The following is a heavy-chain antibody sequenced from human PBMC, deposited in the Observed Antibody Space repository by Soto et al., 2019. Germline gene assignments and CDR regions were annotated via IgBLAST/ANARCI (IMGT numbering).Heavy chain of an antibody. J-gene: IGHJ6*03. CDR2: IKEDGSEE. CDR1: GFTFNNYW. D-gene: IGHD1-26*01. Sequence: GGSLRLSCAPSGFTFNNYWMSWVRQAPGKGLEWVANIKEDGSEEYYVDSVKGRFTISRDNAKNSMFLQMNSLRAEDTAVYYCARLANTKDFYMDVWGKGTTVTVSS. V-gene: IGHV3-7*01. CDR3: ARLANTKDFYMDV.